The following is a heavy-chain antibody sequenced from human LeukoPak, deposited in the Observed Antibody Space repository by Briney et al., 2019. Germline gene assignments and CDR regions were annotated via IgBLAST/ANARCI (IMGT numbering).Heavy chain of an antibody. V-gene: IGHV3-7*01. CDR2: IKQDGSEK. CDR3: ARSYDSSGYLDY. CDR1: GFTLNNYW. J-gene: IGHJ4*02. Sequence: GGSLRLSCAASGFTLNNYWMSWVRQAPGKGLEWVANIKQDGSEKYYVDSVKGRFTISRDNAKNSLYLQMNSLRAEDTAVYYCARSYDSSGYLDYWAREPWSPSPQ. D-gene: IGHD3-22*01.